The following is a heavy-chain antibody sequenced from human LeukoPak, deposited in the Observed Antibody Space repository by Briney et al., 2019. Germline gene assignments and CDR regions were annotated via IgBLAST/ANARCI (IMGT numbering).Heavy chain of an antibody. D-gene: IGHD3-10*01. CDR1: GGTFSSYA. Sequence: GASVKVSCKASGGTFSSYAISWVRQAPGQGLEWMGGIIPIFGTANYAQKFQGRVTITADESTSTAYMELSGLRSEDTAVYYCARLLLLWFGERSYYYGMDVWGKGTTVTVSS. CDR3: ARLLLLWFGERSYYYGMDV. V-gene: IGHV1-69*13. CDR2: IIPIFGTA. J-gene: IGHJ6*04.